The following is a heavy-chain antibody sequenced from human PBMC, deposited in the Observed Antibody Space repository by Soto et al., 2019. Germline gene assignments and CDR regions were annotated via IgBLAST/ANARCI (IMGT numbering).Heavy chain of an antibody. CDR2: ISSSSSTI. D-gene: IGHD3-3*01. V-gene: IGHV3-48*02. CDR3: ARESRFLEWLSLNWFDP. CDR1: GFTFSSYS. J-gene: IGHJ5*02. Sequence: GGSLRLSCAASGFTFSSYSMNCVRQAPGKGLEWVSYISSSSSTIYYADSVKGRFTISRDNAKNSLYLQMNSLRDEDTAVYYCARESRFLEWLSLNWFDPWGQGTLVTVSS.